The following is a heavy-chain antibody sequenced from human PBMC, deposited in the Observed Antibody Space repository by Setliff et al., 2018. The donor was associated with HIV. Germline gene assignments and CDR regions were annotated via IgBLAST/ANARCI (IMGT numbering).Heavy chain of an antibody. D-gene: IGHD4-17*01. CDR2: IYYSGRT. CDR1: GGSISSYS. V-gene: IGHV4-59*08. Sequence: SETLSLTCTVSGGSISSYSWTWIRQPPGKGLEWIGYIYYSGRTNYNPSLKSRVTISVDTSKNQFSLKLSSVTAADTAVYYCARLQRTVTTEYFDYWGQGTLVTVSS. CDR3: ARLQRTVTTEYFDY. J-gene: IGHJ4*02.